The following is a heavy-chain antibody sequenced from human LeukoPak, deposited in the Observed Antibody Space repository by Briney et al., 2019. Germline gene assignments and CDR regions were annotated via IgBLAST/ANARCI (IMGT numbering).Heavy chain of an antibody. Sequence: SETLPLTCAVYGGSFSGYYWSWIRQPPGKGLEWIGEINHSGSTNYNPSLKSRVTISVDTSKNQFSLKLSSVTAADTAVYYCARGPYYYDSRWGYGMDVWGQGTTVTVSS. D-gene: IGHD3-22*01. CDR3: ARGPYYYDSRWGYGMDV. CDR1: GGSFSGYY. CDR2: INHSGST. V-gene: IGHV4-34*01. J-gene: IGHJ6*02.